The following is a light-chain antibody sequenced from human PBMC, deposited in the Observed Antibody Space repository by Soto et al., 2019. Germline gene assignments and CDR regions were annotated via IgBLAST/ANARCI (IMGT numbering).Light chain of an antibody. Sequence: QSVLTQPASVSGSPGQSITISCTGTSSDVGSYNLVSWYQQHPGKAPKLMIYEGSKRPSGVSNRFSGSKSGNTASLTISGRQAEDEADYYCCSYAGSRGVVFGGGTKLTVL. V-gene: IGLV2-23*01. J-gene: IGLJ2*01. CDR2: EGS. CDR1: SSDVGSYNL. CDR3: CSYAGSRGVV.